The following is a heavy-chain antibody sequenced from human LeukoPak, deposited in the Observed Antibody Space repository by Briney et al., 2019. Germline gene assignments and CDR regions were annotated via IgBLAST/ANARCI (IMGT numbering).Heavy chain of an antibody. V-gene: IGHV1-2*02. CDR2: INPNSGVT. CDR1: GYSFTDYY. D-gene: IGHD2-15*01. J-gene: IGHJ5*01. Sequence: ASVKVSCKASGYSFTDYYMHWVRQAPGQGLEWMGWINPNSGVTKYVQKFQGRVTTTRDTSITTAYMELIWLTSDDTAEFYCARQADNNWFDSWGQGTLVTVSS. CDR3: ARQADNNWFDS.